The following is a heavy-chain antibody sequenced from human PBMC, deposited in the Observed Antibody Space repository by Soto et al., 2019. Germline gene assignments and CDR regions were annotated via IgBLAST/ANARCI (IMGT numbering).Heavy chain of an antibody. V-gene: IGHV4-31*03. Sequence: SETLSLTCTVSGGSISSGGYYWSWIRQHPGKGLEWIGYIYYSGSTYYNPSLKSRVTISVDTSKNQFSLKLSSVTAADTAVYYCARAGVLLWFGELLSFGLFDYWGQGTLVTVSS. D-gene: IGHD3-10*01. CDR3: ARAGVLLWFGELLSFGLFDY. CDR2: IYYSGST. J-gene: IGHJ4*02. CDR1: GGSISSGGYY.